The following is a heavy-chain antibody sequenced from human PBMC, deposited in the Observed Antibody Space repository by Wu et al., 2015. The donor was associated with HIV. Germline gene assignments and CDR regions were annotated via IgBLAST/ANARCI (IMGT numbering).Heavy chain of an antibody. V-gene: IGHV1-8*01. CDR3: ARGAAVSYIRGGTRYFQH. D-gene: IGHD3-10*02. CDR1: GYTFSSYD. J-gene: IGHJ1*01. CDR2: VNPSSGNT. Sequence: QVQLVQSGAEMKKPGASVKVSCKTFGYTFSSYDINWVRQASGQGLEWMGWVNPSSGNTGYAQKFQGRVILTRNTSISTIYMELSRLRSDETAVYYCARGAAVSYIRGGTRYFQHWGQGTLVTVSS.